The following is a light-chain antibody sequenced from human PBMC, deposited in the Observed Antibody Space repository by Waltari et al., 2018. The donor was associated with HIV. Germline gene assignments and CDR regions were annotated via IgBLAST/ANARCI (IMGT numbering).Light chain of an antibody. CDR3: QAWGINSVI. CDR1: KLGDKY. V-gene: IGLV3-1*01. J-gene: IGLJ2*01. CDR2: QDT. Sequence: SYGLSQPPSVPVSPGQTASITCFGDKLGDKYVSWYQQKTGQSPVLVVYQDTKRPSGIPDRFSGSNSGNTATLTISGTQAVDEADYYCQAWGINSVIFGGGTKVTVL.